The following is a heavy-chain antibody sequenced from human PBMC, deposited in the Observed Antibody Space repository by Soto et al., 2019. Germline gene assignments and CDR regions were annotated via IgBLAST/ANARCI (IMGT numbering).Heavy chain of an antibody. CDR2: INYRGTT. J-gene: IGHJ4*02. D-gene: IGHD2-8*01. Sequence: QVQLQASGPGLVKPSQTLSLTCTVSGGSIIDGQTYLNWIRRHPEKGLEWMGYINYRGTTNYSPALKSRILISIDTSKNQFSLSLTSVTAADTAVYYCARDAPGVAPFWGQGTLVTVSS. V-gene: IGHV4-31*03. CDR3: ARDAPGVAPF. CDR1: GGSIIDGQTY.